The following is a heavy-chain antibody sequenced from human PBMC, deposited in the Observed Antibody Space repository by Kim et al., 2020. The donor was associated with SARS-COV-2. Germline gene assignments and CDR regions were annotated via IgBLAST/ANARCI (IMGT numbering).Heavy chain of an antibody. Sequence: GGSLRLSCAASGFTFSSYGMHWVRQAPGKGLEWVAVIWYDGSNKYYADSVKGRFTISRDNSKNTLYLQMNSLRAEDTAVYYCARDRGVAVAVRDYWGQGTLVTVSS. V-gene: IGHV3-33*01. CDR1: GFTFSSYG. D-gene: IGHD6-19*01. CDR2: IWYDGSNK. J-gene: IGHJ4*02. CDR3: ARDRGVAVAVRDY.